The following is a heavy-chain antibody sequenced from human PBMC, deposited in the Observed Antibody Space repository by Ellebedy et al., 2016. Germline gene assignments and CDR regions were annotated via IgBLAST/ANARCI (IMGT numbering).Heavy chain of an antibody. CDR2: IYYSGST. J-gene: IGHJ4*02. CDR1: GGSISSYY. Sequence: GSLRLSCTVSGGSISSYYWSWIRQPPGKGLEWIGYIYYSGSTNYNPSLKSRVTISVDTSKNQFSLKLSSVTAADTAVYYCARGPDSSSSGDWGQGTLVTVSS. CDR3: ARGPDSSSSGD. D-gene: IGHD6-6*01. V-gene: IGHV4-59*08.